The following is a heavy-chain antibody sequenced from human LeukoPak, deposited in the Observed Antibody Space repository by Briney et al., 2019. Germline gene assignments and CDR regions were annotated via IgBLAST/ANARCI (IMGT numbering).Heavy chain of an antibody. CDR2: IYYSGST. D-gene: IGHD3-10*01. Sequence: SETLSLTCTVSGGSISSSSYYWGRIRQPPGKGLEWIGSIYYSGSTYYNPSLKSRVAISVDTSKNQFSLKLSSVTAADTAVYYCARLSAWFGELLDAFDIWGQGTMVTVSS. J-gene: IGHJ3*02. CDR3: ARLSAWFGELLDAFDI. V-gene: IGHV4-39*01. CDR1: GGSISSSSYY.